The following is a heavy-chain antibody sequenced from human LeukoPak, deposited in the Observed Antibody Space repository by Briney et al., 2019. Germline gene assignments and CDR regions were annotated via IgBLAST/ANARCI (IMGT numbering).Heavy chain of an antibody. CDR1: GFTFTSYE. CDR2: ISSGGDTL. J-gene: IGHJ4*02. CDR3: ARENLALEY. D-gene: IGHD2-15*01. Sequence: GGSLRLSCAASGFTFTSYEMNWVRQSPGKGLEWVSYISSGGDTLHYADSVKGRFTISRDNAKNSLYLQMNSLRVEDTAVYYCARENLALEYWGQGTLVTVSS. V-gene: IGHV3-48*03.